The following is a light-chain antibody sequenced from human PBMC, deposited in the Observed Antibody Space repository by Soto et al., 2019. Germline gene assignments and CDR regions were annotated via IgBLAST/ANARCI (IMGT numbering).Light chain of an antibody. V-gene: IGKV1-12*01. CDR2: VAS. Sequence: DIQMTQSPSSVSASVGDRVTISCRASQGVNRWLAWYQQKPGKAPKLLIYVASSLQSGVPSRFSGSESGTDFALTIDSLQPEDFATYYCQQANSFPYTFGQGTKLEIK. CDR3: QQANSFPYT. J-gene: IGKJ2*01. CDR1: QGVNRW.